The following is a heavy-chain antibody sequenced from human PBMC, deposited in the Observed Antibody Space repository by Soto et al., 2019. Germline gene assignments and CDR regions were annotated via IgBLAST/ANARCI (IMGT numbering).Heavy chain of an antibody. CDR2: INHSGST. Sequence: QVQLQQWGAGLLKPSETLSLTCAVYGGAFSGYYWSWIRQPPGKGLEWIGEINHSGSTNYNPSLNGIATTSVDTSKNKFSLKLSSVTAAEVFVYYCARGSRRFIPWGQGTLVTVSS. CDR1: GGAFSGYY. J-gene: IGHJ5*02. D-gene: IGHD3-16*01. CDR3: ARGSRRFIP. V-gene: IGHV4-34*01.